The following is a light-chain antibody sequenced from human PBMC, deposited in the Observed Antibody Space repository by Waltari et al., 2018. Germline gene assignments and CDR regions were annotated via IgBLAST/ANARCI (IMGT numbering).Light chain of an antibody. Sequence: DIQMTQSPSSLSASVGDRVTITCRASQSISNHLNWYQQKPGEAPKLLIYGASRLQSGVPSRFSGSGSGTDFALTISSLQPEDFATYYCQQSYSTLPFTFGPGTKVDF. CDR3: QQSYSTLPFT. V-gene: IGKV1-39*01. CDR2: GAS. J-gene: IGKJ3*01. CDR1: QSISNH.